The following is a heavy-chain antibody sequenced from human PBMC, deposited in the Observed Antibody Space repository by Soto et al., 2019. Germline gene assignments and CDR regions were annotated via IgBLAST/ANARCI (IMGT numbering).Heavy chain of an antibody. CDR1: GFTFSSYG. D-gene: IGHD1-26*01. V-gene: IGHV3-30*18. CDR3: AKVHSGSSDAFDI. Sequence: GGSLRLSCAASGFTFSSYGMHWVRQAPGKGLEWVAVISYDGSNKYYADSVKGRFTISRDNSKNTLYLQMNSLRAEDTAVYYCAKVHSGSSDAFDIWGQGTMVTVSS. CDR2: ISYDGSNK. J-gene: IGHJ3*02.